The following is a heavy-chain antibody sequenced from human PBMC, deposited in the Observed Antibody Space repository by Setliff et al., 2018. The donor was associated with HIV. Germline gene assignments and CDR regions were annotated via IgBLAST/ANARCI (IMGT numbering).Heavy chain of an antibody. CDR1: GDAFRSYA. J-gene: IGHJ4*02. CDR3: ARKYCTNGVCYKTGEFDY. Sequence: SVKVSCKASGDAFRSYALSWVRQAPGQGLEWMGGIIPIFGTANNAQKFQGRVTITADESTSTAYMELSSLRSDDTAVYYCARKYCTNGVCYKTGEFDYWGQGTLVTVSS. D-gene: IGHD2-8*01. V-gene: IGHV1-69*13. CDR2: IIPIFGTA.